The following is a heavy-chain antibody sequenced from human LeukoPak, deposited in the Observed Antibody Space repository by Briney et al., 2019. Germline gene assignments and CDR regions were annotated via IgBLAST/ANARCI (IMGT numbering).Heavy chain of an antibody. CDR2: IYYSGST. CDR3: ARATSGRTYDY. V-gene: IGHV4-59*08. CDR1: GASIRNYY. Sequence: SETLSLTCTVSGASIRNYYWSWIRQSPGKGLEWIGYIYYSGSTNYNPSLESRVAMSVDTSKNQFSLRLSSVTAADTAVYYCARATSGRTYDYWGQGTLVTVTS. J-gene: IGHJ4*02. D-gene: IGHD5-24*01.